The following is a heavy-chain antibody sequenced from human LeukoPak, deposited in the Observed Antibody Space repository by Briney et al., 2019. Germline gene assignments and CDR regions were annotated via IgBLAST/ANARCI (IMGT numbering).Heavy chain of an antibody. J-gene: IGHJ4*02. CDR1: GFTFSSYA. CDR2: ISGSGGSA. CDR3: AKDPYSSSWTHYFDY. V-gene: IGHV3-23*01. D-gene: IGHD6-13*01. Sequence: GGSLRLSCAASGFTFSSYAMSWVRQAPGKGLEWVSAISGSGGSAYYADSVEGRFTIGRDNSKKPLYLQMNMLRAEETAVYYCAKDPYSSSWTHYFDYWGQGTLVTVSS.